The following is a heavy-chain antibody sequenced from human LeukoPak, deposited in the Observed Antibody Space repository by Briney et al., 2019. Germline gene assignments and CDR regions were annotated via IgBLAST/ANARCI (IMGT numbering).Heavy chain of an antibody. CDR3: ARVGLGDYAWGSYRPSAARSGDYFDC. CDR1: GYTFTSYD. V-gene: IGHV1-8*02. CDR2: MNPNSGNT. J-gene: IGHJ4*02. Sequence: ASVKVSCKASGYTFTSYDINWVRQATGQGLEWMGWMNPNSGNTGYAQKFQGRVTMTRDTSISTAYMELSRLRSDDTAVYYCARVGLGDYAWGSYRPSAARSGDYFDCWGQGTLVTVSS. D-gene: IGHD3-16*02.